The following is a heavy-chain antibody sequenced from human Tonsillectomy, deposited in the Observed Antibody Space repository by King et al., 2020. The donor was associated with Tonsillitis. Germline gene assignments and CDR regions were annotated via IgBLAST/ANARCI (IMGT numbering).Heavy chain of an antibody. CDR2: CRNKAKGYTT. Sequence: VQLVESGGGLVQPGGSLRLSCAASGFTFSDHYMDWVRQAPGKGLEWLGRCRNKAKGYTTEYAASVKGRFSISRDDSKNSIYLQMNSLKTEDTAIYYCARVATTETPIHAYSLAVWGQGTTVTVSS. CDR3: ARVATTETPIHAYSLAV. CDR1: GFTFSDHY. D-gene: IGHD4-17*01. J-gene: IGHJ6*02. V-gene: IGHV3-72*01.